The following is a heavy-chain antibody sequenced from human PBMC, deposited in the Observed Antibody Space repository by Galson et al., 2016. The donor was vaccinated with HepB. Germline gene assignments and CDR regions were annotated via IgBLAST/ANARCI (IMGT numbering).Heavy chain of an antibody. J-gene: IGHJ4*02. CDR2: ISSSGSTI. CDR3: ARNRWGDDFWSGYLTPVDY. D-gene: IGHD3-3*01. CDR1: GFTFSDYY. Sequence: SLRLSCAASGFTFSDYYMSWIRQAPGKGLEWVSYISSSGSTIYYADSVKGRFTISRDNAKNSLYLQMHSLRAEDTAVYYCARNRWGDDFWSGYLTPVDYWGQGTLVTVSS. V-gene: IGHV3-11*01.